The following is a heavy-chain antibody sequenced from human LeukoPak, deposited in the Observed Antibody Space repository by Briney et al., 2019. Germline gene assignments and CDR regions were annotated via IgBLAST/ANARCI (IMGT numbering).Heavy chain of an antibody. CDR1: GFTFSNYG. J-gene: IGHJ4*02. CDR3: AANFDF. CDR2: IWYDGSTK. V-gene: IGHV3-33*01. Sequence: GRSLRLTCAASGFTFSNYGMHWVRQAPGRGLEWVAVIWYDGSTKYYADSVKGRFTISRDNSKNMLYLQMNSLRAEDTAVYYCAANFDFWGQGSLVTVSS.